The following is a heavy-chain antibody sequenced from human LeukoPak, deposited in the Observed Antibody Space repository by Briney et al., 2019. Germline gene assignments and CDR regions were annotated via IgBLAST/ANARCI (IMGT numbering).Heavy chain of an antibody. Sequence: SETLSLTCAVAGGSISRSNWGSWVRQAPGKGLEWIGEIYYSGSTNYIPSREGRVTISVDKSKTPFSLKLSSVTAADTAVYYCARASHGYGDYSHFVHCGQATLLTVSS. D-gene: IGHD4-17*01. V-gene: IGHV4-4*02. J-gene: IGHJ4*02. CDR1: GGSISRSNW. CDR2: IYYSGST. CDR3: ARASHGYGDYSHFVH.